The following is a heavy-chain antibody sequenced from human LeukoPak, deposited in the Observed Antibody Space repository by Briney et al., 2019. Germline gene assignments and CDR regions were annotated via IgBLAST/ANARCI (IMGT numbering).Heavy chain of an antibody. CDR1: GFTFSSYS. J-gene: IGHJ4*02. Sequence: GGSLRLSCAASGFTFSSYSMNWVRQAPGKGLEWVSSISSSSSYIYYADSVKGRFTVSRDNAKNSLYLQMNSLRAEDTAVYYCARDPNYYDSSGSAFYDYWGQGTLATVSS. D-gene: IGHD3-22*01. CDR2: ISSSSSYI. V-gene: IGHV3-21*01. CDR3: ARDPNYYDSSGSAFYDY.